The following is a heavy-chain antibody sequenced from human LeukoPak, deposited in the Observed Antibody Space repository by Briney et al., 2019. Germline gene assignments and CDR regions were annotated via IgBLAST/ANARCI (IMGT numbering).Heavy chain of an antibody. CDR3: ARAHYYDSSGLDF. CDR2: INQDGSEK. Sequence: QPGGSLRLSCAASGFSFSSYWMTWVRQTPGKGLEWVANINQDGSEKYYVDSLKGRFTISRDNAKNSLYLQMNSLRAEDTAVYYCARAHYYDSSGLDFWGQGTLVTVSS. V-gene: IGHV3-7*01. D-gene: IGHD3-22*01. CDR1: GFSFSSYW. J-gene: IGHJ4*02.